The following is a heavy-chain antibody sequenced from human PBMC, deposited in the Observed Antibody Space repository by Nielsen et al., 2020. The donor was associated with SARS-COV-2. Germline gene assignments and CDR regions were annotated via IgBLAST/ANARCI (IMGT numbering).Heavy chain of an antibody. D-gene: IGHD3-22*01. V-gene: IGHV3-23*03. CDR1: GFIFSSYA. J-gene: IGHJ4*02. Sequence: GESLKISCAASGFIFSSYAMSWVRQAPGKGLEWVSVIYSGGSSTYYADSVKGRFTISRDNSKNTLYLQMNSLRAEDTAVYYCAKDLYYYDSSAFDYWGQGTLVTVSS. CDR3: AKDLYYYDSSAFDY. CDR2: IYSGGSST.